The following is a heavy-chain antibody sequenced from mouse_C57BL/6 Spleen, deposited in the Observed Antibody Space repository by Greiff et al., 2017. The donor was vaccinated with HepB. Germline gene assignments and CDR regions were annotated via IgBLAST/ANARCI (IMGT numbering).Heavy chain of an antibody. V-gene: IGHV1-26*01. CDR3: ARRGYYSKGAY. J-gene: IGHJ3*01. CDR2: INPNNGGT. CDR1: GYTFTDYY. D-gene: IGHD2-5*01. Sequence: EVQLQQSGPELVKPGASVKISCKASGYTFTDYYMNWVKQSHGKSLEWIGDINPNNGGTSYNQKFKGKATLTVDKSSSTAYMELRSLTSEDSAVYYCARRGYYSKGAYWGQGTLVTVSA.